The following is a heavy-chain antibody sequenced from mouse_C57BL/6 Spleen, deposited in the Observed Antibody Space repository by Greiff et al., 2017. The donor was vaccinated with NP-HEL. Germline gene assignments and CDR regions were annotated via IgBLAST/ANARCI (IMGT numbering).Heavy chain of an antibody. V-gene: IGHV5-4*01. J-gene: IGHJ4*01. CDR3: ARDLGSSWGNYAMDY. D-gene: IGHD1-1*01. CDR1: GFTFSSYA. Sequence: EVQVVESGGGLVKPGGSLKLSCAASGFTFSSYAMSWVRQTPEKRLEWVATISDGGSYTYYPDNVKGRFTISRDNAKNNLYLQMSHLKSEDTAMYYCARDLGSSWGNYAMDYWGQGTSVTVSS. CDR2: ISDGGSYT.